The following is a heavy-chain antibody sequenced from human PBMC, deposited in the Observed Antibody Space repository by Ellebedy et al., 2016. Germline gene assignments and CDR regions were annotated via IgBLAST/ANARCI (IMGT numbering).Heavy chain of an antibody. CDR1: GFTFSDHY. CDR2: ISGSGGST. CDR3: AKDLRDYGDYWFDL. V-gene: IGHV3-23*01. Sequence: GESLKISXAASGFTFSDHYMDWVRQAPGKGLEWVSAISGSGGSTYYADSVKGRFTISRDNSKNTLYLQMNSLRAEDTAVYYCAKDLRDYGDYWFDLWGRGTLVTVSS. J-gene: IGHJ2*01. D-gene: IGHD4-17*01.